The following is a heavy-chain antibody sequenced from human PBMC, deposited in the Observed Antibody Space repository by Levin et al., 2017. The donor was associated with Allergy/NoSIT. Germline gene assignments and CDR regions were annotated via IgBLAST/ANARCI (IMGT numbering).Heavy chain of an antibody. D-gene: IGHD1-14*01. Sequence: GGSLRLSCTASGFTFGDYAMSWVRQAPGKGLEWVGFIRSKAYGGTTEYAASVKGRFTISRDDSKSIAYLQMNSLKTEDTAVYYCTGDFNLARGRFDPWGQGTLVTVSS. CDR2: IRSKAYGGTT. CDR3: TGDFNLARGRFDP. V-gene: IGHV3-49*04. CDR1: GFTFGDYA. J-gene: IGHJ5*02.